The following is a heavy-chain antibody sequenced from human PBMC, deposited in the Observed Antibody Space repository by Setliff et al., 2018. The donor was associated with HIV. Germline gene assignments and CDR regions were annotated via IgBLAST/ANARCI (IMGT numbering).Heavy chain of an antibody. D-gene: IGHD1-26*01. CDR1: GASISSNSYY. CDR2: IYYNGNT. Sequence: SETLSLTCSVSGASISSNSYYWGWIRQPTGKGLEWVGSIYYNGNTFYNQSLQSRVTISLVTSKTPFSLELRSVTAADTALYYCARDWGVGTTPKGGWFDPWGQGTLVTVSS. J-gene: IGHJ5*02. CDR3: ARDWGVGTTPKGGWFDP. V-gene: IGHV4-39*07.